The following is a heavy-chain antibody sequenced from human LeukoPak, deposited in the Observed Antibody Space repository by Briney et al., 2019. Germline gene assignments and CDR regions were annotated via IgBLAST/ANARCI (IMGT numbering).Heavy chain of an antibody. V-gene: IGHV3-20*04. D-gene: IGHD3-10*01. CDR2: INWNGGST. Sequence: PGGSLRLSCAASGFTVSSNYMSWVRQAPGKGLEWVSGINWNGGSTGYADSVKGRFTISRDNAKNSLYLQMNSLRVEDTALYYCARFNRDGEWGQGTLVTVSS. J-gene: IGHJ4*02. CDR3: ARFNRDGE. CDR1: GFTVSSNY.